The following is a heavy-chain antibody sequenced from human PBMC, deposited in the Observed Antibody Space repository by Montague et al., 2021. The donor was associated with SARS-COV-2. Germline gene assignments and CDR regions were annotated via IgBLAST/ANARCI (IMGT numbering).Heavy chain of an antibody. CDR3: ARSTSGWFIY. Sequence: SETLSLTCSVSGGSISSTSFFWAWIRQPPGKGLEWVGSMYSRGTTYYXSSLKSRVTISGDTSRNQLSVRLSSVTAADTAVYYCARSTSGWFIYWGQGTLVTVSS. V-gene: IGHV4-39*01. CDR2: MYSRGTT. D-gene: IGHD6-19*01. J-gene: IGHJ4*02. CDR1: GGSISSTSFF.